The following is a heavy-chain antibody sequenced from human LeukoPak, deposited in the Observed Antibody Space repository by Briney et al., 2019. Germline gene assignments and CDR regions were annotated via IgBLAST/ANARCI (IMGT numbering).Heavy chain of an antibody. CDR1: GGSISSYY. CDR2: IYSSGST. V-gene: IGHV4-59*01. CDR3: ATRRGYCSGGNCNYYFDY. J-gene: IGHJ4*02. Sequence: SETLSLTCTVSGGSISSYYWNWHRQPPGKGLEWIGYIYSSGSTNYNPSLKNRVTISVDTSKNQFSLKLSSVTAADTAVYYCATRRGYCSGGNCNYYFDYWGQGTLVTVSS. D-gene: IGHD2-15*01.